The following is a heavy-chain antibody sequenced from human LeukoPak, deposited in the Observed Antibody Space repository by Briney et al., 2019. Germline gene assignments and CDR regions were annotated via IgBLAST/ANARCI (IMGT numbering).Heavy chain of an antibody. CDR2: IYTSGST. D-gene: IGHD6-13*01. CDR3: AREGYSSSWHYDHSYMDV. Sequence: SQTLSLTCTVSGGSISSGSYYWSWIRQPAGKGLEWIGRIYTSGSTNYNPSLKSRVTISVDTSKNQFSLKLSSVTAADTAVYYCAREGYSSSWHYDHSYMDVWGKGTTVTVSS. CDR1: GGSISSGSYY. V-gene: IGHV4-61*02. J-gene: IGHJ6*03.